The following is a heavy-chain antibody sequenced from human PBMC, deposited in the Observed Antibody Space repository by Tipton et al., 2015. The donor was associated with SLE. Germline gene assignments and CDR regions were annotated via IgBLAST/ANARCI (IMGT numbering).Heavy chain of an antibody. CDR3: ARGGGSYGSGTYYPMDV. CDR1: GGSFSSDTYL. Sequence: TLSLTCTVPGGSFSSDTYLWGWIRQPPGKGLEWIGDIYYTGSTNYNPSLKSRVTISVDTSKNQFSLKLSSVTAADSAVYYCARGGGSYGSGTYYPMDVWGQGTTVTVSS. D-gene: IGHD3-10*01. J-gene: IGHJ6*02. V-gene: IGHV4-39*07. CDR2: IYYTGST.